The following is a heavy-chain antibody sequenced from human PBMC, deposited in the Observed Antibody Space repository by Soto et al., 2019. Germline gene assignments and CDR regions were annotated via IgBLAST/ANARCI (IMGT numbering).Heavy chain of an antibody. CDR1: GGTFNTFS. CDR3: AKEPEYSSAWYGMDV. CDR2: IIPILARP. Sequence: QVQLVQSGAEVKKPGSSVKVSCKASGGTFNTFSVTWVRQAPGQGLEWMGRIIPILARPNYSHKFQGRVTMTADKSSNTAYMELSRLTSDDTAVYYCAKEPEYSSAWYGMDVWGQGTTVTVS. D-gene: IGHD3-22*01. J-gene: IGHJ6*02. V-gene: IGHV1-69*08.